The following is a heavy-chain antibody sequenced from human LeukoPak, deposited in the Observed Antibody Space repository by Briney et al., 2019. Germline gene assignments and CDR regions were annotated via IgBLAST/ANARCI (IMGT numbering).Heavy chain of an antibody. D-gene: IGHD2/OR15-2a*01. CDR2: ISGSGGST. CDR3: AREFDARPPPDC. CDR1: GGSISSSN. V-gene: IGHV3-23*01. Sequence: ETLSLTCAVSGGSISSSNWWSWVRQAPGKGLEWVSAISGSGGSTYYADSVKGRFTISRDNSKNTLYLQMNSLRPEDTAVYYCAREFDARPPPDCWGQGTLVTVSS. J-gene: IGHJ4*02.